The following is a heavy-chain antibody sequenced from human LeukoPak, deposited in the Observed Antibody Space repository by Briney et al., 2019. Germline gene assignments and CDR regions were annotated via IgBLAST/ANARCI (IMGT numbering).Heavy chain of an antibody. D-gene: IGHD5-24*01. CDR3: ARGGDGYPYHFDY. Sequence: SETLSPTCTVSGGSISSHYWSWIRQPPGKGLEWIGYIYYSGSTNYNPSLKSRVTISVDTSKNQFSLKLSSVTAADTAVYYCARGGDGYPYHFDYWGQGTLATVSS. J-gene: IGHJ4*02. V-gene: IGHV4-59*11. CDR2: IYYSGST. CDR1: GGSISSHY.